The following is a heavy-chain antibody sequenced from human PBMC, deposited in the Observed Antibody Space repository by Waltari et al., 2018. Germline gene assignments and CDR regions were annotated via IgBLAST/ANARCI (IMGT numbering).Heavy chain of an antibody. CDR2: SNPKSGVT. Sequence: QVQLVQSGAEVKKPGDSVKVSCKASGYIFIDHYRQWIRQAPGQGPEWGGRSNPKSGVTKYAQNFQGRVTMTRDTSVNTAYMQLTSLTSDDTALFYCAREVVRTTMVDPWGQGTLVTVSS. D-gene: IGHD1-1*01. CDR3: AREVVRTTMVDP. J-gene: IGHJ5*02. CDR1: GYIFIDHY. V-gene: IGHV1-2*06.